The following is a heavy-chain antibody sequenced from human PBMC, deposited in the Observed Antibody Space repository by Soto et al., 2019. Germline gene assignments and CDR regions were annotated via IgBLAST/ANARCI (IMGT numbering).Heavy chain of an antibody. J-gene: IGHJ4*02. CDR2: IKNDGSEQ. V-gene: IGHV3-7*03. Sequence: SGGSLRLSCAASGFTFSTYYMTWVRQAPGKGLEWVAGIKNDGSEQYYVDSVKGRFTISRDNAKNSLYLQMNSLRAGDTALYYCSRENWFQDYWGQGTRVTVSS. CDR3: SRENWFQDY. D-gene: IGHD3-10*01. CDR1: GFTFSTYY.